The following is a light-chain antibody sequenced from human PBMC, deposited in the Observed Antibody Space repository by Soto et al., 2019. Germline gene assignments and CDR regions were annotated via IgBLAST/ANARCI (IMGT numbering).Light chain of an antibody. J-gene: IGKJ2*01. V-gene: IGKV3-15*01. CDR2: GAS. CDR1: QSVSGN. CDR3: QQYNQWPLYT. Sequence: EIVMTQSPATLSVSPGEGATLSCRASQSVSGNLAWYQQKPGQAPRLLIYGASTRATGIPARFSGGGSGTDFTLTISGLQSEDFAIYYCQQYNQWPLYTFGQGTKLEI.